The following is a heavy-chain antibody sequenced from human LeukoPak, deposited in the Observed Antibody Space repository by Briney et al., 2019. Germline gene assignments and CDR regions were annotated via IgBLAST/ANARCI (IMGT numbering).Heavy chain of an antibody. CDR2: ISGSGGST. V-gene: IGHV3-23*01. J-gene: IGHJ4*02. D-gene: IGHD2-2*01. CDR1: GFTPSRYA. Sequence: PRGSLRPSCAPSGFTPSRYAMSWVRQAPGEGLEWVSAISGSGGSTYYADSVRGRFTISRDNSKNTLYLQMNSLRAEDTAVYYCSKDRYCSSTSCSCHDYWGRGTLVTVSS. CDR3: SKDRYCSSTSCSCHDY.